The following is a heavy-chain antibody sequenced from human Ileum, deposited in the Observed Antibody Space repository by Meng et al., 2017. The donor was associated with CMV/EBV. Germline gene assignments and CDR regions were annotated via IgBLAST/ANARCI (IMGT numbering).Heavy chain of an antibody. J-gene: IGHJ3*02. V-gene: IGHV3-13*01. CDR2: IGTTGDT. CDR1: RFTFSNYD. D-gene: IGHD2-2*01. CDR3: AKDNLISADIVVVFGAFDI. Sequence: GESLKISCAACRFTFSNYDVHWVRQPTGKGLNWVSRIGTTGDTYYPGSVKGRFIISRDNAKNTLHLQMNSLRAEDTALYYCAKDNLISADIVVVFGAFDIWGQGTMVTVSS.